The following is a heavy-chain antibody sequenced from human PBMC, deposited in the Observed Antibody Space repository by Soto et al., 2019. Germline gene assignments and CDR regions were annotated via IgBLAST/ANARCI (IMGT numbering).Heavy chain of an antibody. CDR2: ISAYNGNT. CDR3: ARDEYYDILTGYYKPYLFDY. D-gene: IGHD3-9*01. CDR1: GYTFTSYG. J-gene: IGHJ4*02. V-gene: IGHV1-18*01. Sequence: EASVKVSCKASGYTFTSYGISWVRQAPGQGLEWMGWISAYNGNTNYAQKLQGRVTMTTDTSTSTAYMELRSLRSDDTAVYYCARDEYYDILTGYYKPYLFDYWGQGTLVTVSS.